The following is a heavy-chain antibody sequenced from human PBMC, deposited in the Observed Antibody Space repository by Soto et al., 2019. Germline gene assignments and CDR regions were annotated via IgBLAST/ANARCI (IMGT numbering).Heavy chain of an antibody. J-gene: IGHJ6*02. V-gene: IGHV3-33*06. D-gene: IGHD2-2*01. Sequence: QVQLVESGGGVVRPGRSLRLSCAASAFTFTAYGMHWVRQAPGKGLEWVAVIWYDGTNTYYADSVKGRFTISRDNSRHTLYLQMSNLRAEDTAVYYCAKDEYQLSNFYSMDVWGQGTTVIVSS. CDR1: AFTFTAYG. CDR3: AKDEYQLSNFYSMDV. CDR2: IWYDGTNT.